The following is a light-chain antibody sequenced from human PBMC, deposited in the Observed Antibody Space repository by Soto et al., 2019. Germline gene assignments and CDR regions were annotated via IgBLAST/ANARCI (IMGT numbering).Light chain of an antibody. CDR2: EVT. CDR1: SSDVGGYNY. J-gene: IGLJ3*02. V-gene: IGLV2-14*01. CDR3: SSYTSDNTWV. Sequence: SALTQPASVSGSPGQSITISCTGTSSDVGGYNYVSWYQHLPGKAPKVMIYEVTNRPSGASNRFSGSKSGNTASLTISGLQAEDEADYYCSSYTSDNTWVFGGGTKVTVL.